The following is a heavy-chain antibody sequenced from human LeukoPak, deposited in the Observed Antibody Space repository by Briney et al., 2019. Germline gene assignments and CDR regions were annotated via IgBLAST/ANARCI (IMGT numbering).Heavy chain of an antibody. Sequence: SETLSLTCAVYGGSFSGYYWSWIRQPPGKGLEWIGEINHSGSTNYNPSLKSRVTISVDTSKNQFFLKLSSVTAADTAVYYCARRRSLGYMYYYGSGRDYFDYWGQGTLVTVSS. CDR3: ARRRSLGYMYYYGSGRDYFDY. D-gene: IGHD3-10*01. CDR1: GGSFSGYY. V-gene: IGHV4-34*01. J-gene: IGHJ4*02. CDR2: INHSGST.